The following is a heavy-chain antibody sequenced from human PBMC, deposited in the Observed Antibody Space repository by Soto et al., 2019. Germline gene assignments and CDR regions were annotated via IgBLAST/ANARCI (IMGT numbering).Heavy chain of an antibody. Sequence: EVQLVESGGGPVQAGGSLRLSCAASGLTLSNYWMQWVRQGPGKGLVWVAHINSDGITTKYAESVKGRFTISSEDAKNMLYLQMNSLRHDDTAVYYCAKVKGGSGARGDPLDLWGQGILVTVSS. D-gene: IGHD2-15*01. V-gene: IGHV3-74*03. CDR2: INSDGITT. J-gene: IGHJ5*02. CDR1: GLTLSNYW. CDR3: AKVKGGSGARGDPLDL.